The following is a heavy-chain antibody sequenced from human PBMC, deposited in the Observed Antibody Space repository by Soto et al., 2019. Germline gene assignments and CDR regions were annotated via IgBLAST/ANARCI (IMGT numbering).Heavy chain of an antibody. Sequence: PGGSLRLSCAASGFTFCSYSMNWVRQAPGKGLEWVSSISSSSSYIYYADSVKGRFTISRDNAKNSLYLQMNSLRAEDTAVYYCARVLRYFDWLLPNTPDAFDIWGQGTMVTVSS. V-gene: IGHV3-21*01. CDR3: ARVLRYFDWLLPNTPDAFDI. D-gene: IGHD3-9*01. CDR2: ISSSSSYI. CDR1: GFTFCSYS. J-gene: IGHJ3*02.